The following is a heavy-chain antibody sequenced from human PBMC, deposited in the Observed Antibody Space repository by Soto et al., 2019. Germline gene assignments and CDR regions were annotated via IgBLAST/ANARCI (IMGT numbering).Heavy chain of an antibody. CDR1: GFTFSDYA. CDR3: XKXXXXXXXXXXXXXV. J-gene: IGHJ6*02. CDR2: ISGSSGNST. V-gene: IGHV3-23*01. Sequence: EVQLLESGGGLVQPGGSLRLSCAASGFTFSDYAMNWVRXAPGXXXXXXXFISGSSGNSTYYADSVKGRFTVSRDNSKNTLYLQMNSXRXEXXAXXXXXKXXXXXXXXXXXXXVWGQGTTVTVSS.